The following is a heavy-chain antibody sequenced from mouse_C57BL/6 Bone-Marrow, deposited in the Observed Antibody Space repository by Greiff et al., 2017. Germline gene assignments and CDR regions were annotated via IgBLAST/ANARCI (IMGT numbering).Heavy chain of an antibody. Sequence: QVQLQQPGAELVMPGASVKMSCKASGYTFTSYWMHWVKQRPGQGLEWIGELDPSDSYTNYNQKFKGKSPLTVDKSSSTAYMQLSSLTSEDSAVYYGARLSDYDVEVWVAYWGQGTLVTVSA. D-gene: IGHD2-4*01. CDR2: LDPSDSYT. CDR3: ARLSDYDVEVWVAY. V-gene: IGHV1-69*01. J-gene: IGHJ3*01. CDR1: GYTFTSYW.